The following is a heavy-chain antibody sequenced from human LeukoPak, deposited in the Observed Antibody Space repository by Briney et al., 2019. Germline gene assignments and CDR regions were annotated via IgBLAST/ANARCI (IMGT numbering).Heavy chain of an antibody. D-gene: IGHD4-11*01. CDR1: GFTFTSSA. V-gene: IGHV1-58*01. Sequence: SVKVSCKASGFTFTSSAVQWVRQARGQRLEWIGWIVVGSGNTNYAQKFQERVTITGDMSTSTAYMELSSLRSEDTAVYYCAADLQGNSNLDYWGQGTLVTVSS. CDR3: AADLQGNSNLDY. CDR2: IVVGSGNT. J-gene: IGHJ4*02.